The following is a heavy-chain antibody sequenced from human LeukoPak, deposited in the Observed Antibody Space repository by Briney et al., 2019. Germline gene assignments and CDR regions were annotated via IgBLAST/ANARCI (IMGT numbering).Heavy chain of an antibody. V-gene: IGHV3-23*01. Sequence: GGSLRLSCAASGFTFTSYSMSWFRQAPGKGLERVSTISGGGGSTYYADSVKGRFTISRDNSKNTLYLQVSSLRAEDTAVYYCAKGGKWDVTPFDYWGQGTLVTVSS. CDR3: AKGGKWDVTPFDY. J-gene: IGHJ4*02. CDR2: ISGGGGST. CDR1: GFTFTSYS. D-gene: IGHD1-26*01.